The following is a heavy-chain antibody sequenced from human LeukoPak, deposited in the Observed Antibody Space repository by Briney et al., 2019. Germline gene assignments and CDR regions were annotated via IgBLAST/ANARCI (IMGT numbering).Heavy chain of an antibody. Sequence: SETLSLTCAVAEMSFSAYYWNWIRQSPGKGLEWIGEINYGGSTKYTPSLEGRGTILIDTSKNQFSLKLTSVTAADTAVYYCARGFPPGSGSRGSHAFDVWGQGTMVTVSS. CDR2: INYGGST. J-gene: IGHJ3*01. CDR1: EMSFSAYY. D-gene: IGHD6-19*01. CDR3: ARGFPPGSGSRGSHAFDV. V-gene: IGHV4-34*01.